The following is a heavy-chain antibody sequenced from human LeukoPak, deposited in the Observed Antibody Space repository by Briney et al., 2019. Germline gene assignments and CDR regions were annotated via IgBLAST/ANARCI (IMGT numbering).Heavy chain of an antibody. CDR3: ARDKRNSNGWYATFDY. D-gene: IGHD6-19*01. Sequence: GGSLRLSCAASGFTFTNYAMHWVSQAPGKGLEFVADINSDGDGTYYGNSVKGRFTISRDTSKNTLFLQMDSLRPDDTSVYYCARDKRNSNGWYATFDYWGQGTLVTVSS. V-gene: IGHV3-64*01. J-gene: IGHJ4*02. CDR1: GFTFTNYA. CDR2: INSDGDGT.